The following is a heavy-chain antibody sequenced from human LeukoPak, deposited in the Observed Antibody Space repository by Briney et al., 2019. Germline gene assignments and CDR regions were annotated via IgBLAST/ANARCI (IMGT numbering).Heavy chain of an antibody. V-gene: IGHV3-48*03. D-gene: IGHD4-23*01. CDR1: GFTLSSYE. CDR2: MSSSGNSK. Sequence: GGSLRLSCAASGFTLSSYEMNWVRQAPGKGLEWVSYMSSSGNSKHYADSVKGRFTISRDNAKNSLYLQMNSLRAEDTAVYYCARDDYGGRGEFDYWGQGTLVTVSS. CDR3: ARDDYGGRGEFDY. J-gene: IGHJ4*02.